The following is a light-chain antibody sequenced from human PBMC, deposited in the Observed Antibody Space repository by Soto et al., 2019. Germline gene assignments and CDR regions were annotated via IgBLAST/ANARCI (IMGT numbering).Light chain of an antibody. CDR2: GAS. CDR1: QSVSSSY. Sequence: EIVLTQSPGTLSLSPGERATLSCRASQSVSSSYLAWYQQKPGQAPRLLIYGASSRATVIPDRFSGSGSRTDFTFTISRLEPEDFAVYYCQQYGSSPPITFGQGTRLEIK. J-gene: IGKJ5*01. V-gene: IGKV3-20*01. CDR3: QQYGSSPPIT.